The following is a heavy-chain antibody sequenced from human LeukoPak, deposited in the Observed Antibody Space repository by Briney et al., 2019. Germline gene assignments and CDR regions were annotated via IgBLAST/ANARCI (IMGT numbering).Heavy chain of an antibody. CDR3: ARDRPNYYGSDGHYYRRDGDY. Sequence: QTGGSLRLSCAASGFTFTIYAMSWVRQAPGRGLEWVSSITSRDGTTYYAGSVRGRFTISRDNSKNTLYLQMNGLRVEDTAVYFCARDRPNYYGSDGHYYRRDGDYWGQGTLVTVSS. D-gene: IGHD3-22*01. CDR2: ITSRDGTT. J-gene: IGHJ4*02. V-gene: IGHV3-23*01. CDR1: GFTFTIYA.